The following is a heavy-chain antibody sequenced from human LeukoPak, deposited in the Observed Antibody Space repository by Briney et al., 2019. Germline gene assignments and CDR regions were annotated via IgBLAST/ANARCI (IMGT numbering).Heavy chain of an antibody. Sequence: GGSLRLSCAASGFTVSSNYMSWVRQAPGKGLEWASVIYSGGSTYYADSVKGRFTISRDNSKNTLYLQMNSLRAEDTAVYYCATSMTTVDYGMDVWGQGTTVTVSS. V-gene: IGHV3-66*01. J-gene: IGHJ6*02. CDR1: GFTVSSNY. CDR2: IYSGGST. CDR3: ATSMTTVDYGMDV. D-gene: IGHD4-17*01.